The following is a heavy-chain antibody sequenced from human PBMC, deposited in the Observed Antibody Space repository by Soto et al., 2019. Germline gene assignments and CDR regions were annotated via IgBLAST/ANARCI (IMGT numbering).Heavy chain of an antibody. CDR3: ARSIVVVTALDY. J-gene: IGHJ4*02. Sequence: ASVKVSCKASGYTFTSYAMHWVRQAPGQRLEWMGWINAGNGNTKYSQKFQGRVTITRDTSASTAYMELSSLRSEDTAVDYCARSIVVVTALDYWGQGTLVTSPQ. CDR2: INAGNGNT. D-gene: IGHD2-21*02. CDR1: GYTFTSYA. V-gene: IGHV1-3*01.